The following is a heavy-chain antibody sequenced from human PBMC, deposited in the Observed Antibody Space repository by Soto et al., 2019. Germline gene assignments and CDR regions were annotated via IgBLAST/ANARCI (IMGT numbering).Heavy chain of an antibody. Sequence: GSLRLACAASGXTFSSYWMHWVRQAPGKGLEWVAVIWYDGSNKYFADSVKCRFTISIDNSENTLYLQMSSLRDEDTAVYYCARDVLIVSVAGTVGIDYWGQGTLVTVSS. D-gene: IGHD6-19*01. J-gene: IGHJ4*02. CDR3: ARDVLIVSVAGTVGIDY. CDR2: IWYDGSNK. V-gene: IGHV3-33*01. CDR1: GXTFSSYW.